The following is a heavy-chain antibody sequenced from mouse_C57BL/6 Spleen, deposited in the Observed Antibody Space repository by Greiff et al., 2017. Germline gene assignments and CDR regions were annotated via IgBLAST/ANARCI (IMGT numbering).Heavy chain of an antibody. CDR3: TSRSYGNAAWFAY. J-gene: IGHJ3*01. Sequence: DVQLQESGGDSVKPGGSLKLSCAASGFTFSSYGMSWVRQTPDKRLEWVATISSGGSYTYYPDSVKGRFTISRDNAKNTLYLQMSSLKSEDTAMYYCTSRSYGNAAWFAYWGQGTLVTVSA. V-gene: IGHV5-6*01. D-gene: IGHD2-1*01. CDR2: ISSGGSYT. CDR1: GFTFSSYG.